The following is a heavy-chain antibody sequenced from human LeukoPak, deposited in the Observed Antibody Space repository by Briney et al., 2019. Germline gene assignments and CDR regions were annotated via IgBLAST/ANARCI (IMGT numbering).Heavy chain of an antibody. CDR3: ARGGYSYGTDYYGMDV. D-gene: IGHD5-18*01. V-gene: IGHV1-69*04. J-gene: IGHJ6*02. CDR1: GGTFSSYA. CDR2: IIPILGIA. Sequence: SVKVSCKASGGTFSSYAISWVRQAPGQGLEWMGRIIPILGIANYAQKFQGRVTITADKSTSTAYMELSSLRSEDTAVYYCARGGYSYGTDYYGMDVWGQGTTVTVSS.